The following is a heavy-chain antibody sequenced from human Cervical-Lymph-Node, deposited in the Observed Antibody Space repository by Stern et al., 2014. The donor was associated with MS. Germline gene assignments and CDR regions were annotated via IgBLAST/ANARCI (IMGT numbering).Heavy chain of an antibody. CDR1: GFTFDDYG. J-gene: IGHJ5*02. CDR3: AKGGGDYGFGWFDP. Sequence: EVQLVESGGGLVQPGRSLRLSCAASGFTFDDYGMYWVRQNPGKGLGWVSGISWDSGRLGYADSVKGRFTISRDNAKNFLYLQMNSLRPEDTALYYCAKGGGDYGFGWFDPWGQGTLVTVSS. CDR2: ISWDSGRL. D-gene: IGHD4-17*01. V-gene: IGHV3-9*01.